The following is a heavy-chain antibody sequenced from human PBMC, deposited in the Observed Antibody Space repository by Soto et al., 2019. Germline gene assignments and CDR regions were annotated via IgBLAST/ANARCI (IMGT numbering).Heavy chain of an antibody. D-gene: IGHD2-15*01. Sequence: EVQVVETGGGLIQPGGSLRLSCAVSGFSVSHNYMTWVRQAPGKGLDWVSVIYRDGRPYSANSVKGRFTLSRDTSKNMAYLQMTSLRVEETAVYYSAGDTEKTGGGLDVWGQGAMVTGSS. V-gene: IGHV3-53*02. CDR1: GFSVSHNY. J-gene: IGHJ3*01. CDR3: AGDTEKTGGGLDV. CDR2: IYRDGRP.